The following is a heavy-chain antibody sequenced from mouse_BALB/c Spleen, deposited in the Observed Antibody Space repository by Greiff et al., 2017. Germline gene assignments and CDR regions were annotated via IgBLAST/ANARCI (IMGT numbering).Heavy chain of an antibody. CDR1: GFTFSNYW. V-gene: IGHV6-6*02. CDR2: IRLKSNNYET. Sequence: EVKLVESGGGLVQPGGSMKLSCVASGFTFSNYWMNWVRQSPEKGLEWVAEIRLKSNNYETHYAESVKGRFTISRDDSKSSVYLQMNNLRAEDTGIYYCTRGGNYGYWGQGTTLTVSS. J-gene: IGHJ2*01. CDR3: TRGGNYGY. D-gene: IGHD2-1*01.